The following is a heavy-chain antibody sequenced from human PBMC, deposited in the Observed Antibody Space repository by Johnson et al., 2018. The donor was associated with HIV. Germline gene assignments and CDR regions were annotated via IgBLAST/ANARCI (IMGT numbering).Heavy chain of an antibody. CDR2: ISSDGSNK. V-gene: IGHV3-30*03. J-gene: IGHJ3*02. CDR3: ASRPGGDFCSGGSCRPNPYDGFDI. CDR1: GFTFSNYV. Sequence: VQLVESGGGVVQPRRSLRLSCAASGFTFSNYVIHWVRQSPGKGLEWVAVISSDGSNKYYVDSVKGRFTISRDNSENTLYLQMNSLRAEDTAVYYCASRPGGDFCSGGSCRPNPYDGFDIWGQGTKVTVSS. D-gene: IGHD2-15*01.